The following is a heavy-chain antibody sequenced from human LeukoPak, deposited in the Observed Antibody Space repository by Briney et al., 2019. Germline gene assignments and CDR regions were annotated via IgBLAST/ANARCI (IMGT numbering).Heavy chain of an antibody. CDR1: GGTFSSYA. CDR2: IIPILGIA. J-gene: IGHJ4*02. V-gene: IGHV1-69*04. D-gene: IGHD3-9*01. CDR3: ALTDQYYDILTGYYTDY. Sequence: SVKVSCKASGGTFSSYAISWVRQAPGQGLEWMGRIIPILGIANYAQKFQGRVTITADKSTSTAYMELSSLRSEDTAVYYCALTDQYYDILTGYYTDYWGQGTLVTVSS.